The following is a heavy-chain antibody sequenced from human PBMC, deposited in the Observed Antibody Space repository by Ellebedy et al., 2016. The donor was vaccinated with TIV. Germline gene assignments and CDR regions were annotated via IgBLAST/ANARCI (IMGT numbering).Heavy chain of an antibody. CDR1: GFTFSGYW. V-gene: IGHV3-7*01. CDR2: IKQDGSEK. D-gene: IGHD7-27*01. Sequence: GESLKISXAAAGFTFSGYWMSWVRQAPGKGLEWVANIKQDGSEKHYVDSVKGRFTISRDNAKNSVYLQMNSLRGEDTAVYYCARDGDGRFDPWGQGTLVIVSS. J-gene: IGHJ5*02. CDR3: ARDGDGRFDP.